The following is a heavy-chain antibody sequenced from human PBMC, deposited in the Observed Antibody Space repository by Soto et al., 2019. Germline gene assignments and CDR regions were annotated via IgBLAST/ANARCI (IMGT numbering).Heavy chain of an antibody. V-gene: IGHV3-21*01. CDR3: AREASIFGVDDAFDI. D-gene: IGHD3-3*01. Sequence: GSLRLSCAASGFTFSSYSMNWVRQAPGKGLEWVSSISSSSSYIYYADSVKGRFTISRDNAKNSLYLQMNSLRAEDTAVYYCAREASIFGVDDAFDIWGQGTMVTVSS. CDR2: ISSSSSYI. J-gene: IGHJ3*02. CDR1: GFTFSSYS.